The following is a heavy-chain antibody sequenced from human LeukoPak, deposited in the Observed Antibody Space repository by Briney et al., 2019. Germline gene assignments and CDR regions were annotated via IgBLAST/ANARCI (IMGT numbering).Heavy chain of an antibody. J-gene: IGHJ4*02. CDR3: ARDRTIFGVVMPEWYFDY. V-gene: IGHV1-2*02. Sequence: GASVKVSCKTSGHTFTDYYMHWVRQAPGQGLEWMGWINPNSGGTNYAQKFQGRVTMTRDTSISTAYMELSRLRSDDTAVYYCARDRTIFGVVMPEWYFDYWGQGTLVTVSS. CDR1: GHTFTDYY. CDR2: INPNSGGT. D-gene: IGHD3-3*01.